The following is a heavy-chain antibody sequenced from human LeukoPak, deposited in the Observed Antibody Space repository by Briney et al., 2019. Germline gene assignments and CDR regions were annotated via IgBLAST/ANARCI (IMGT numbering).Heavy chain of an antibody. Sequence: GGCLRLSCAASGFTFSDYYMSWIRQAPGKGLKWVSYISSSGSTIYYADSVKGRFTISRDNAKNSLYLQMNSLRAEDTAVYYCARADSSSWRPLDYWGQGTLVTVSS. V-gene: IGHV3-11*01. CDR2: ISSSGSTI. CDR1: GFTFSDYY. D-gene: IGHD6-13*01. CDR3: ARADSSSWRPLDY. J-gene: IGHJ4*02.